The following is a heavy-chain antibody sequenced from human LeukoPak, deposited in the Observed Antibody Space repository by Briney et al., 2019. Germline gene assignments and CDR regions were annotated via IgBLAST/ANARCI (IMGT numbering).Heavy chain of an antibody. CDR3: ARSSAWAHFDN. CDR2: MNPNTGYT. J-gene: IGHJ4*02. CDR1: GYTFTGYY. D-gene: IGHD2-15*01. Sequence: AASVTVSCKASGYTFTGYYMHWVRQAPGQGLEWMGWMNPNTGYTGYAHQFQGRITMTRNTAISTAYMDLSSLNSQDTAVYYCARSSAWAHFDNWGQGTLVSVSS. V-gene: IGHV1-8*02.